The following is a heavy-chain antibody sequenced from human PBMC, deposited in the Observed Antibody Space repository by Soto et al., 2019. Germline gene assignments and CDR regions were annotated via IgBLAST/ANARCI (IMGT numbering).Heavy chain of an antibody. D-gene: IGHD2-21*02. Sequence: QVQLVQSGAEIKKPGASVRVSCNASGYTFTTYNINWVRQATGQGLEWMGWMNPNSGTTGYAQKFQDRITLTRDTSRTTAYMELSSLRSDDTAVYFCVRYGVAATHWGQGTLVTVSS. CDR1: GYTFTTYN. CDR3: VRYGVAATH. J-gene: IGHJ4*02. V-gene: IGHV1-8*01. CDR2: MNPNSGTT.